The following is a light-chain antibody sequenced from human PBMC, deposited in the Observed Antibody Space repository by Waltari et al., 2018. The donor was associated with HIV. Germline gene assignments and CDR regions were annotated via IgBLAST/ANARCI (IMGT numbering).Light chain of an antibody. CDR3: MQALQTPLT. CDR2: LGS. V-gene: IGKV2-28*01. Sequence: ALIQSPLPLPVPRGEPGSISCRSSQSLMHSNGYNYLDWYLQKPGQSPQLLIYLGSNRASGVPDRFSGSGSGTDFTLNISRVEAEDVGVYYCMQALQTPLTFGGGTKVEIK. CDR1: QSLMHSNGYNY. J-gene: IGKJ4*01.